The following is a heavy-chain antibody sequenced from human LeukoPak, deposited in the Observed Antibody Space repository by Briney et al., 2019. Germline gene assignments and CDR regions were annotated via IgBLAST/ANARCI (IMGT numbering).Heavy chain of an antibody. CDR3: ASEVMVRGVERVYYMDV. D-gene: IGHD3-10*01. CDR2: IYSGGSK. Sequence: SGGSLRLSWAAAGFTVSSNYISWVRQAPGKGLEWVSVIYSGGSKDYADSVKGRFTISRDNFKNPLYLQMNSLRAEDTAVYYCASEVMVRGVERVYYMDVWGKGPTVTVSS. V-gene: IGHV3-66*01. J-gene: IGHJ6*03. CDR1: GFTVSSNY.